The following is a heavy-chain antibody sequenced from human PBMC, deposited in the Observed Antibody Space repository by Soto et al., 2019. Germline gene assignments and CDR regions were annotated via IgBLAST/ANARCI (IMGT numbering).Heavy chain of an antibody. Sequence: QVQLQQWGAGLLKPSETLSLTCAVYGGSFSGYYWSWIRQPPGKGLEWIGEINHSGSTNHNPSLKSRVTISVDTSKNQFSLKLSSVTAADTAVYYCARTTVTTFLYYYYGMDVWGQGTTVTVSS. CDR1: GGSFSGYY. CDR2: INHSGST. V-gene: IGHV4-34*01. J-gene: IGHJ6*02. D-gene: IGHD4-17*01. CDR3: ARTTVTTFLYYYYGMDV.